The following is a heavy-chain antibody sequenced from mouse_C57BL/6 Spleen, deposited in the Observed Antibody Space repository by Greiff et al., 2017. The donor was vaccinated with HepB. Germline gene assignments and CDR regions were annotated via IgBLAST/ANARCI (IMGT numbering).Heavy chain of an antibody. D-gene: IGHD2-2*01. V-gene: IGHV1-81*01. CDR2: IYPRSGNT. CDR1: GYTFTSYG. Sequence: VQLQQSGAELARPGASVKLSCKASGYTFTSYGISWVKQRTGQGLEWIGEIYPRSGNTYYNEKFKGKATLTADKSSSTAYMELCSLTSEDSAVYFCARDGYDERPYAMDYWGQGTSVTVSS. CDR3: ARDGYDERPYAMDY. J-gene: IGHJ4*01.